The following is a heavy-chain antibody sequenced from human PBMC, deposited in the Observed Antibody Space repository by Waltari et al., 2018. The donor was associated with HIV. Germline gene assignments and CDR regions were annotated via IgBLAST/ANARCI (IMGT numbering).Heavy chain of an antibody. CDR1: GDTFRTYT. V-gene: IGHV1-69*01. J-gene: IGHJ4*02. Sequence: QVQLVPSGAEVKKPGSSVKVSCRASGDTFRTYTISWVRQAPGQGLEWMGGITPIFKTTKYAQKFQGRVTLTADESTRTTYMELTSLRSDDTAMYYCARNGDYAPAYWGQGTLVTVSS. CDR3: ARNGDYAPAY. D-gene: IGHD4-17*01. CDR2: ITPIFKTT.